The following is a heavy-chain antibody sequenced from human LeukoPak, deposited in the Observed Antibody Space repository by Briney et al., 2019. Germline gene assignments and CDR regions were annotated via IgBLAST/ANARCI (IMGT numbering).Heavy chain of an antibody. CDR3: ATSTAAGTNALDI. D-gene: IGHD6-13*01. V-gene: IGHV6-1*01. Sequence: SQTLSLTCAISGDSVSSNSAAWNWIRQSPSRGLEWLGRTYYRSKWYNDYAVSVKSRITISPDTSKNQFSLQLNSVTPEDTAVYYCATSTAAGTNALDIWGQGTMVTVSS. CDR2: TYYRSKWYN. J-gene: IGHJ3*02. CDR1: GDSVSSNSAA.